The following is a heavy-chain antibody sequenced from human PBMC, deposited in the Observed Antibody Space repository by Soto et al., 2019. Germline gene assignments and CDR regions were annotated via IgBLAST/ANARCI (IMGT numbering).Heavy chain of an antibody. J-gene: IGHJ5*02. V-gene: IGHV3-33*01. CDR2: IWYDGSNK. D-gene: IGHD2-15*01. CDR3: ARDRFTGYCSGGSCYSPTYNWFDP. Sequence: QPGGSLRLSCAASGFTFSSYGMHWVRQAPGKGLEWVAVIWYDGSNKYYADSVKGRFTISRDNSKNTLYLQMNSLRAEDTAVYYCARDRFTGYCSGGSCYSPTYNWFDPWGQGTLVTVSS. CDR1: GFTFSSYG.